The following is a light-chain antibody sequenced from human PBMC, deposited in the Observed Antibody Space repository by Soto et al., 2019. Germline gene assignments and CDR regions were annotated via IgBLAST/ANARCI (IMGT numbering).Light chain of an antibody. J-gene: IGLJ2*01. CDR2: DNS. CDR1: SSNIGGNY. Sequence: QSILTQPPSVSAAPGQTITISCSGSSSNIGGNYVSWYQQLPRTAPKLLIYDNSKRFSGIADRFSGSKSGTSATLGITGLQTEDEDSYYCGTWDISLDTVVFGGGTKLTVL. CDR3: GTWDISLDTVV. V-gene: IGLV1-51*01.